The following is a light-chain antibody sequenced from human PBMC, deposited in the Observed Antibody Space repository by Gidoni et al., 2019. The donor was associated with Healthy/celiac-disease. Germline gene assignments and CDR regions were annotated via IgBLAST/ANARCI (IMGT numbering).Light chain of an antibody. V-gene: IGKV1-39*01. CDR1: QSISSY. Sequence: DRVTITCRASQSISSYLNWYQQKPGKAPKLLIYAASSLQSGVPSRFSGSGSGTDFTLTISSLPPEDFATYYCQQSYSTLMYTFGQGTKLEIK. J-gene: IGKJ2*01. CDR3: QQSYSTLMYT. CDR2: AAS.